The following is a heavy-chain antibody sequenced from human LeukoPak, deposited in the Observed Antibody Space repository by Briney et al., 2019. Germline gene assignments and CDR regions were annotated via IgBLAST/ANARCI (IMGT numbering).Heavy chain of an antibody. J-gene: IGHJ4*02. CDR3: AKPERYFDFDY. D-gene: IGHD3-9*01. CDR2: ISGSGGST. Sequence: GGSLKLSCAASGFTFSSYAMSWVRQAPGKGLEWVSAISGSGGSTYYADSVKGRFTISRDNSKNTLYLQMDSLRAEDTAVYYCAKPERYFDFDYWGQGTLVTVSS. CDR1: GFTFSSYA. V-gene: IGHV3-23*01.